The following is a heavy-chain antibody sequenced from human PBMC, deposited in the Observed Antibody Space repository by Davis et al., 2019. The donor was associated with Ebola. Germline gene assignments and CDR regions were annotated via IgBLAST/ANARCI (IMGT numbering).Heavy chain of an antibody. Sequence: ASVKVSCKASGYTFTGYYFHWVRQAPGQGLEWMGWINPNSGVTKYGQRFQGRVTMTRDTSINTVDLHLSRLGSDDTAVYYCVREGTGTTTTLDYWGQGTQVTVSS. CDR2: INPNSGVT. V-gene: IGHV1-2*02. CDR1: GYTFTGYY. J-gene: IGHJ4*02. CDR3: VREGTGTTTTLDY. D-gene: IGHD1-1*01.